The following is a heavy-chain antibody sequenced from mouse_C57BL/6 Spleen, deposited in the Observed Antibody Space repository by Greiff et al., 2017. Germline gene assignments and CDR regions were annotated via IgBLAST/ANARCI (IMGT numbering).Heavy chain of an antibody. CDR3: ARRGSSYFDY. D-gene: IGHD1-1*01. CDR1: GYAFSSYW. V-gene: IGHV1-82*01. Sequence: QVQLKEPGPELVKPGASVKISCKASGYAFSSYWMNWVKQRPGKGLEWIGRIYPGDGDTNYNGKFKGKATLTADKSSSTAYMRLSSLPSEDSAFYFCARRGSSYFDYWGQGTTLTVSS. J-gene: IGHJ2*01. CDR2: IYPGDGDT.